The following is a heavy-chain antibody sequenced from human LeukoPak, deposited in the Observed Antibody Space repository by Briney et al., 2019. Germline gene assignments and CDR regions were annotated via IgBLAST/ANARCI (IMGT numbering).Heavy chain of an antibody. Sequence: GGSLRLSCAASGFTFSSYGMHWVRQAPGKGLEWVAFIRYDGSNKYYADSVKGRFTISRDNSKNTLYLQMNSLRAEDTAVYYCAKDYYYGSGSFETNFDYWGQGTLVTVSS. CDR2: IRYDGSNK. CDR1: GFTFSSYG. D-gene: IGHD3-10*01. V-gene: IGHV3-30*02. J-gene: IGHJ4*02. CDR3: AKDYYYGSGSFETNFDY.